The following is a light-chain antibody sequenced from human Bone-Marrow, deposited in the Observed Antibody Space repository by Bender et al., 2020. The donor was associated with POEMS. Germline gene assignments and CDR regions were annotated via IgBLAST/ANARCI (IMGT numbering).Light chain of an antibody. CDR2: QDI. CDR3: QAWDSSTRYV. Sequence: SYELTQPPSVSVSPGQTATISCSGDRLGDKYVCWYQQRPGQSPVLVIYQDIKRPSGVPERFSGSNSGNTATLTISGTQAVDEADYYCQAWDSSTRYVFGTGTKVTVL. V-gene: IGLV3-1*01. CDR1: RLGDKY. J-gene: IGLJ1*01.